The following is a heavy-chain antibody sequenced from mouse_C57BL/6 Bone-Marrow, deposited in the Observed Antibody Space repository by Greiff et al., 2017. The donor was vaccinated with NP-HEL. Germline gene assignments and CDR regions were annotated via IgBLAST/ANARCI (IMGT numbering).Heavy chain of an antibody. CDR3: ARSSYNNDSRPPDYTLDT. CDR2: IYPSDSET. Sequence: QVQLQQPGAELVRPGSSVKLSCKASGYTFTSYWMDWVKQRPGQGLEWIGNIYPSDSETHYNQKFKDKATLTVDKSSSTAYMQLSSLTSEDSAVFNSARSSYNNDSRPPDYTLDTWGQGASVTVSS. V-gene: IGHV1-61*01. CDR1: GYTFTSYW. D-gene: IGHD1-1*01. J-gene: IGHJ4*01.